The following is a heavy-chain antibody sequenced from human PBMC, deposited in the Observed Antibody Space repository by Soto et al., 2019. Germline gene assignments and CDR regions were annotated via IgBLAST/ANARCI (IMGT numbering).Heavy chain of an antibody. CDR2: IRSKANSYET. CDR1: GFTFSGSA. CDR3: TRHCRFDGTYYAFDI. J-gene: IGHJ3*02. V-gene: IGHV3-73*02. D-gene: IGHD3-9*01. Sequence: EVQLVESGGGLVQPGGSLKLSCAASGFTFSGSAMHWVRQASGKGLEWVGRIRSKANSYETAYAASVKVRFTISRDDSKNTAYLQMNRLKPEDTAVYYCTRHCRFDGTYYAFDIWGQGTMVTVSS.